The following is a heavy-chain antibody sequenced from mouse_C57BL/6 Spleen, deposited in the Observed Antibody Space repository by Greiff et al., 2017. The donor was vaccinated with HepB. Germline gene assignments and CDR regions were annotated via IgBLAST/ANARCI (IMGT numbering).Heavy chain of an antibody. Sequence: VQLQQSGAELVKPGASVKISCKASGYAFSSYWMNWVKQRPGKGLEWIGQIYPGDGDTNYNGKFKGKATLTADKSSSTAYMQLSILTSEDSAVDFCARRDDSGGFAYWGQGTLVTVSA. CDR3: ARRDDSGGFAY. J-gene: IGHJ3*01. D-gene: IGHD2-4*01. CDR1: GYAFSSYW. V-gene: IGHV1-80*01. CDR2: IYPGDGDT.